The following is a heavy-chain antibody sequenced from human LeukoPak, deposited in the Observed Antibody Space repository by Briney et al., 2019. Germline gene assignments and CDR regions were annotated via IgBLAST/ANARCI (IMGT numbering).Heavy chain of an antibody. CDR2: IKQDGSEK. V-gene: IGHV3-7*01. D-gene: IGHD7-27*01. CDR1: GFSFSSYW. J-gene: IGHJ6*02. CDR3: ARAGDILLVSYFHFYGMDV. Sequence: GGSLRLSCEASGFSFSSYWMSWVRQAPGKGPEWVANIKQDGSEKYYQDSLKGRFTVSRDNAKNSLYLQINSLRVGDTAVYYCARAGDILLVSYFHFYGMDVWGQGTTVIVSS.